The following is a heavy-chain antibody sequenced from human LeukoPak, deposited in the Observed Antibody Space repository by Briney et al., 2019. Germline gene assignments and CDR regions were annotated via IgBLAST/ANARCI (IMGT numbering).Heavy chain of an antibody. CDR1: GYSFTSYW. CDR2: IYPGDSDT. Sequence: GESLKISCKGSGYSFTSYWIGWVRQMPGKGLEWMGIIYPGDSDTRYSPSFQGQVTISADKSISTAYLQWSSLKASDTAMYYCARQVITIFGVVISYAFDIWGQGTMVTVSS. CDR3: ARQVITIFGVVISYAFDI. V-gene: IGHV5-51*01. D-gene: IGHD3-3*01. J-gene: IGHJ3*02.